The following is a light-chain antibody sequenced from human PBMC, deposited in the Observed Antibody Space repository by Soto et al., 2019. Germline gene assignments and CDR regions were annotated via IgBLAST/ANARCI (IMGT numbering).Light chain of an antibody. CDR1: KLGDKY. CDR3: QAWDSTTVV. V-gene: IGLV3-1*01. J-gene: IGLJ2*01. Sequence: SYELTQAPSLSVSPGQIASITCSGDKLGDKYTCWYQQKPGQSPVLVIYEDTKRPSGIPERFSGSNSGNTATLTISGTQALDEADYYCQAWDSTTVVFGGGTQLTVL. CDR2: EDT.